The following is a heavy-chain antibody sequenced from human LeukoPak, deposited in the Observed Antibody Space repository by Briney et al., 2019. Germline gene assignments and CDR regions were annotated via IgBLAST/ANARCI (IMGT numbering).Heavy chain of an antibody. Sequence: PGGSLRLSCAASGCTFSDYYMSWIRQAPGEGLEWLSYISGSSHYTNYADSVKGRFTISRDNAKNSLYLQMNSLRAEDTAVYYCARAYCSGGPCYLDYWGQGTLVTVSS. CDR3: ARAYCSGGPCYLDY. V-gene: IGHV3-11*05. J-gene: IGHJ4*02. D-gene: IGHD2-15*01. CDR1: GCTFSDYY. CDR2: ISGSSHYT.